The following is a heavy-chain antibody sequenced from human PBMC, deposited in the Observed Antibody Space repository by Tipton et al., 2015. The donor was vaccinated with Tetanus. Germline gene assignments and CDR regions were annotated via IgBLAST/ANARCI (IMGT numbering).Heavy chain of an antibody. J-gene: IGHJ1*01. CDR3: ASRSCLHC. V-gene: IGHV3-21*01. CDR2: ISSTSAYV. Sequence: SLRLSCEASGFIFSTYTMNWVRQTPGKGLEWVSSISSTSAYVNYADSLKGRFTISRDNAKSSLYLQMNSLRAEDTAVYFCASRSCLHCWGPRALLTLS. CDR1: GFIFSTYT.